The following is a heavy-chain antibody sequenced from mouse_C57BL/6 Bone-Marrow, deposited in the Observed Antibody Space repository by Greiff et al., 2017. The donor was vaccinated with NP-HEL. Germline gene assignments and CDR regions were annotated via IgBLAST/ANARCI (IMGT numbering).Heavy chain of an antibody. V-gene: IGHV1-55*01. CDR3: AREGYDWGRNFDY. D-gene: IGHD2-2*01. Sequence: QVQLKESGAELVKPGASVKMSCKASGYTFTSYWITWVKQRPGQGLEWIGDIYPGSGSTNYNEKFKSKATLTVDTSSSTAYMQLSSLTSEDSAVYYCAREGYDWGRNFDYWGQGTTLTVSS. CDR2: IYPGSGST. CDR1: GYTFTSYW. J-gene: IGHJ2*01.